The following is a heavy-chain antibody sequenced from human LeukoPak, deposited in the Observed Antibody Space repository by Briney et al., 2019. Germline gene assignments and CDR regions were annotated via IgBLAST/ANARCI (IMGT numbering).Heavy chain of an antibody. CDR2: INHSGST. V-gene: IGHV4-34*01. D-gene: IGHD1-1*01. CDR1: GGSLSGYY. CDR3: ARVSGNDDMDY. J-gene: IGHJ4*02. Sequence: SETLSLTCAVYGGSLSGYYSSWVRQPPGKGLEWIGEINHSGSTNYNPSLKSRVTISVDTSRNQFSLKLSSVTAADTAVYYCARVSGNDDMDYWGQGTLVTVSS.